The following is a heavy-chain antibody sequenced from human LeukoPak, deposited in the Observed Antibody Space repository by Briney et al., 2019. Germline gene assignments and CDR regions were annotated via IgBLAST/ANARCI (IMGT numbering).Heavy chain of an antibody. CDR2: INSDGSST. Sequence: PGGSLRLSCAASGFTFSSYWMHWVRQAPGKGLVWVSRINSDGSSTSYADSVKGRLTISRDNAKNTLYLQMNSLRAEDTAVYYCARVVIINNWFDPWGQGTLVTVSS. CDR1: GFTFSSYW. V-gene: IGHV3-74*01. CDR3: ARVVIINNWFDP. D-gene: IGHD3-3*01. J-gene: IGHJ5*02.